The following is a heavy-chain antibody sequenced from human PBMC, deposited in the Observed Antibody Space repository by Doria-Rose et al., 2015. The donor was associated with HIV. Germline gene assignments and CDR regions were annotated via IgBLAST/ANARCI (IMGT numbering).Heavy chain of an antibody. Sequence: ESGPALVKPTETLTLTCTVSGVSLSSPGMGVSWIRQPPGRALEWLANMFSDDERSYKTSLKSRLTISRGTSKSQVVLTMTDMDPVDTATYYCARIKSSRWYHKYYFDFWGQGTLVIVSA. CDR3: ARIKSSRWYHKYYFDF. D-gene: IGHD6-13*01. CDR1: GVSLSSPGMG. V-gene: IGHV2-26*01. J-gene: IGHJ4*02. CDR2: MFSDDER.